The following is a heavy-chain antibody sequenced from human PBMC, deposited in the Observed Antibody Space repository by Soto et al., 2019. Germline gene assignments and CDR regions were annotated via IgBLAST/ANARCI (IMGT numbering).Heavy chain of an antibody. CDR1: GFTFSHYA. V-gene: IGHV3-33*03. Sequence: QVQLVESGGTVVQPGRSLTLSCAASGFTFSHYAMHWVRQAPGKGLEWVAVIWYDGKNEYYADSVKGRFKVSRDNPKNLVFLRMNSPGANDTPLFNCGTIGLGGGGGPFDHWGQGTLVTVSS. CDR2: IWYDGKNE. D-gene: IGHD7-27*01. CDR3: GTIGLGGGGGPFDH. J-gene: IGHJ4*02.